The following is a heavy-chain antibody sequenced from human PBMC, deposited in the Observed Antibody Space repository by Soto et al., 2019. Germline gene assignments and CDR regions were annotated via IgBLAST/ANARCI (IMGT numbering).Heavy chain of an antibody. V-gene: IGHV1-18*01. J-gene: IGHJ5*02. CDR2: IATYNSNR. D-gene: IGHD3-10*01. Sequence: HLVQSGPEVKKPGASITVSCKTSGDTFTNFGLSWVRQAPGQGLEWMGWIATYNSNRNYAQKFQGRPTLTTDTSTRTAYMEVKSLRYDDTAVYYCATVLRGVVNWFDPWGQGTLVTVSS. CDR3: ATVLRGVVNWFDP. CDR1: GDTFTNFG.